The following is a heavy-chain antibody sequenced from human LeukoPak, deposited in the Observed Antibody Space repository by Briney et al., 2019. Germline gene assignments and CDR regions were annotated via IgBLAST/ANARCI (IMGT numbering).Heavy chain of an antibody. J-gene: IGHJ4*02. CDR1: GFTFTSSA. CDR2: IVVGSGNT. CDR3: ALRWSDYYDSSGYFDY. D-gene: IGHD3-22*01. V-gene: IGHV1-58*01. Sequence: SVKVSCKTSGFTFTSSAVQWVRQARGQRLEWIGWIVVGSGNTNCAQKFQERVTITRDMSTSTAYMELSSLRSEDTAVYYCALRWSDYYDSSGYFDYWGQGTLVTVSS.